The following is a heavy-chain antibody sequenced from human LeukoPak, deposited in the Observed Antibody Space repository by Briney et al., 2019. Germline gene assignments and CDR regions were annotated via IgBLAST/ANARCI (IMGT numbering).Heavy chain of an antibody. D-gene: IGHD5-12*01. Sequence: GSLRLSCAASGFTFSSYAMHWVRQAPGKGLEWVAVISYDGSNKYYADSVKGRFTISRDNSTNTLYLQMHSLRPEDTAAYYCARDSATILGFDYMDVWGKGTTVTVSS. CDR2: ISYDGSNK. CDR1: GFTFSSYA. J-gene: IGHJ6*03. CDR3: ARDSATILGFDYMDV. V-gene: IGHV3-30*01.